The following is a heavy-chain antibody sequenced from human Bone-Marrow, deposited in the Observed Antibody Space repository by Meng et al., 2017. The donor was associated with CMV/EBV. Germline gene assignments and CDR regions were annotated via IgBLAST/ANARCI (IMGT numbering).Heavy chain of an antibody. CDR2: INHSGNT. CDR1: GGSFTGYF. D-gene: IGHD6-6*01. CDR3: AREGTSSSSRGRLN. V-gene: IGHV4-34*01. Sequence: SETLSLTCAVYGGSFTGYFWTWIRQPPGKGLEWVGEINHSGNTDYNASLKSRLTISIDTSKNQFSLKLNSLTAADTAIYYCAREGTSSSSRGRLNWGQGTLVTVSS. J-gene: IGHJ1*01.